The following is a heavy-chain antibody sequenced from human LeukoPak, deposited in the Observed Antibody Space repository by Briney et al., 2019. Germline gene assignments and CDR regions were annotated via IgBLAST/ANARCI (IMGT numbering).Heavy chain of an antibody. CDR2: IAGSSGYI. CDR1: GFTFSSYT. CDR3: ARDRGAYCGGDCYLGFDY. V-gene: IGHV3-21*01. D-gene: IGHD2-21*02. J-gene: IGHJ4*01. Sequence: GGSLRLSCAASGFTFSSYTMNWVRQDPGKGLEWVSSIAGSSGYISYADSVKGRFTISRDNAKKSLYLQMTSLTAEDTAVYYCARDRGAYCGGDCYLGFDYWGRGTLVTVSS.